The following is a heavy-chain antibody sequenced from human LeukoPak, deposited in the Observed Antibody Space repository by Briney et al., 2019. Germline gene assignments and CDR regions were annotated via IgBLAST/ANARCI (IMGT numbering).Heavy chain of an antibody. V-gene: IGHV3-23*01. CDR3: AKAEVPDFWYSGLYV. D-gene: IGHD4/OR15-4a*01. CDR1: GFTFNYYA. J-gene: IGHJ6*02. Sequence: PGGSLRLSCAASGFTFNYYAMNWVRQAPGKGLEWVSSITGRGGDTSHAAPVYPRFTISTNNSKTTVYLLLISLRVEDTAVFYCAKAEVPDFWYSGLYVWGQGTTVTVSS. CDR2: ITGRGGDT.